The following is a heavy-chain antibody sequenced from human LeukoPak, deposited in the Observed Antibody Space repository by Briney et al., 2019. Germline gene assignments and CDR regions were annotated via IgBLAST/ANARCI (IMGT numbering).Heavy chain of an antibody. CDR1: GFTFGNYA. Sequence: PGGSLRLSCAASGFTFGNYAMHWVRQAPGKGLDWVSLISGDGGRTFYADSVKGRFTISRDNSKNTLSLQMISLRTEDTAFYYCAKFSRTFDAFDMWGQGTRVTVSS. V-gene: IGHV3-43*02. CDR3: AKFSRTFDAFDM. D-gene: IGHD2/OR15-2a*01. CDR2: ISGDGGRT. J-gene: IGHJ3*02.